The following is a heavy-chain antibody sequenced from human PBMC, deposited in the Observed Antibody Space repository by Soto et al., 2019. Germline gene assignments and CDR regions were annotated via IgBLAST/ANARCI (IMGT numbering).Heavy chain of an antibody. CDR3: ARYYDILPGHDAFDI. D-gene: IGHD3-9*01. Sequence: SETLSLTCTVSGGSISSGGYYWSWIRQHPGKGLEWIGYIYYSGSTYYNPSLKSRVTISVDTSKNQFSLKLSSVTAADTAVYYCARYYDILPGHDAFDIWGQGTMVTVSS. CDR2: IYYSGST. J-gene: IGHJ3*02. CDR1: GGSISSGGYY. V-gene: IGHV4-31*03.